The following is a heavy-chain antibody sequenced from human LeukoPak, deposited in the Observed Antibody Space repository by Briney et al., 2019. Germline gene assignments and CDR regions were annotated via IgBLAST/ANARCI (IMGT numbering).Heavy chain of an antibody. V-gene: IGHV1-18*01. D-gene: IGHD6-19*01. CDR2: ISAYNGDT. Sequence: PAASVKVPCKASGYTFNIYGISWARQAPGQGLEWMGWISAYNGDTHYAQRFQGRVTLTIDTSTSTAYMELRDLRSDGTAMYYCARDPSNTSGWYIYFDYWGQGTLVTVSS. CDR1: GYTFNIYG. J-gene: IGHJ4*02. CDR3: ARDPSNTSGWYIYFDY.